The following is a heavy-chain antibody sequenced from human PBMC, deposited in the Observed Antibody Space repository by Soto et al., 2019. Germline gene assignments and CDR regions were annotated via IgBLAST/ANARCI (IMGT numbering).Heavy chain of an antibody. CDR2: ISGSGGST. Sequence: GGSLRLSCAASGFTFSSYAMSWVRQAPGNGLEWVSAISGSGGSTYYADSVKGRFTISRDNSKNTLYLQMNSLRAEDTAVYYCAKDRIVVVPRAYFDYWGQGTLVTVSS. CDR3: AKDRIVVVPRAYFDY. J-gene: IGHJ4*02. V-gene: IGHV3-23*01. CDR1: GFTFSSYA. D-gene: IGHD2-2*01.